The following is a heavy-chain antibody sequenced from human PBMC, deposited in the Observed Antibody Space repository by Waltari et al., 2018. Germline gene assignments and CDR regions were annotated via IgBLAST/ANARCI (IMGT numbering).Heavy chain of an antibody. J-gene: IGHJ4*02. CDR3: ASNKVDQRDY. Sequence: QVQLVQSGAAVKKPGSSVQVSCQASGGTFSSYAISWVRQAPGQGLEWMGRIIPILGIANYGQKFQGRVTITADKSTSTAYMELSSLRSEDTAVYYCASNKVDQRDYWGQGTLVTVSS. D-gene: IGHD6-25*01. CDR2: IIPILGIA. V-gene: IGHV1-69*04. CDR1: GGTFSSYA.